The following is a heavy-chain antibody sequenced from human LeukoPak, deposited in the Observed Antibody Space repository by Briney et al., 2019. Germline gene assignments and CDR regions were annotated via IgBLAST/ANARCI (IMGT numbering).Heavy chain of an antibody. CDR2: IYYSGST. J-gene: IGHJ6*03. CDR3: ARVGRGYSSSWYVGYYYYMDV. CDR1: GGSISSYY. D-gene: IGHD6-13*01. Sequence: SETLSLTCTVSGGSISSYYWSWIRQPPGKGLEWIGYIYYSGSTNYNPSLKSRVTISVDTSKNQFSLKLSSVTAADTAAYYCARVGRGYSSSWYVGYYYYMDVWGKGTTVTVSS. V-gene: IGHV4-59*01.